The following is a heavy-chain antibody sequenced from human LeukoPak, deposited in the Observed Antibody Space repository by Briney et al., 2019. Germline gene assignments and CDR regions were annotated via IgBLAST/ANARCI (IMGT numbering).Heavy chain of an antibody. V-gene: IGHV3-23*01. D-gene: IGHD3-22*01. CDR2: ISNSGDST. CDR1: GFTFSSYA. J-gene: IGHJ4*02. Sequence: QSGGSLRLSCAASGFTFSSYAMGWVRQAPGKGLEWVSAISNSGDSTHYADSVKGRFTISRDNSKNTLYLQMNSLGAEDTAVYYCAKDHRSGYYRNDYWGQGTLVTVSS. CDR3: AKDHRSGYYRNDY.